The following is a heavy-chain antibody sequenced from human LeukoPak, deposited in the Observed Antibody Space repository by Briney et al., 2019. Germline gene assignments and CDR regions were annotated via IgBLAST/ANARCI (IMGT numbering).Heavy chain of an antibody. Sequence: EASVKVSCKASGYTFTSYGISWVRQAPGQGLEWMGWISAYNGNTNYAQKLQGRVTMTTDTSTSTAYMELRSLRSDDTAVYYCARSGLAGIVGADQYYFDYWGQGTLVTVSS. CDR1: GYTFTSYG. D-gene: IGHD1-26*01. CDR2: ISAYNGNT. CDR3: ARSGLAGIVGADQYYFDY. J-gene: IGHJ4*02. V-gene: IGHV1-18*01.